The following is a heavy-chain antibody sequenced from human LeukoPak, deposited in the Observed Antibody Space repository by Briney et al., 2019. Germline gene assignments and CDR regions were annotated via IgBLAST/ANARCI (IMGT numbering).Heavy chain of an antibody. CDR3: ARVGEGYYPRY. Sequence: ASVKVSCKASGYTFTSYYMHWVRQAPGQGLEWMGIINPSGGSTSYAQKFQGRVTITRNTSISTAYMELSSLRSEDTAVYYCARVGEGYYPRYWGQGTLVTVSS. V-gene: IGHV1-46*01. J-gene: IGHJ4*02. D-gene: IGHD5-24*01. CDR1: GYTFTSYY. CDR2: INPSGGST.